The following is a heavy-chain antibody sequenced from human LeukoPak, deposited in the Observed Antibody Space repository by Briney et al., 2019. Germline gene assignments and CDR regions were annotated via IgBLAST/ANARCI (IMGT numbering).Heavy chain of an antibody. D-gene: IGHD3-10*01. CDR2: INHSGST. CDR1: GGSFSGYY. J-gene: IGHJ4*02. V-gene: IGHV4-34*01. Sequence: SETLSPTCAVYGGSFSGYYWSWIRQPPGKGLEWIGEINHSGSTNYNPSLESRVTISVDTSKNQFSLKLSSVTATDTAVYYCARRRRTIWFGELLSSPFDYWGQGTLVTVSS. CDR3: ARRRRTIWFGELLSSPFDY.